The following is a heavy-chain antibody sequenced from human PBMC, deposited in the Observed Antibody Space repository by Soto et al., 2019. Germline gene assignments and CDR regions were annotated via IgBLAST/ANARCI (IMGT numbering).Heavy chain of an antibody. Sequence: AASVKVSCKXSGYTFSSYAISWVRQAPGQGLEWMGGIIPIFGTANYAQKFQGRVTITADKSTSTAYMELSSLRSEDTAVYYCARGKYYYDSSGLYWGQGTLVTVSS. J-gene: IGHJ4*02. V-gene: IGHV1-69*06. CDR2: IIPIFGTA. D-gene: IGHD3-22*01. CDR1: GYTFSSYA. CDR3: ARGKYYYDSSGLY.